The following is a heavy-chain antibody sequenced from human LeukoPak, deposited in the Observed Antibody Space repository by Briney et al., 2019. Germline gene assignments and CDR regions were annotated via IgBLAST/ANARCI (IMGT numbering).Heavy chain of an antibody. Sequence: SETLSLTCAVYGGSFSGYYWSWIRQPPGKGLEWIGEINHSGSTNYNPSLKSRVTISVDTSKNQFSLKLSSVTAADTAVYYCARDFEGVQWFDPWGQGTLVTVSS. V-gene: IGHV4-34*01. J-gene: IGHJ5*02. D-gene: IGHD1-1*01. CDR2: INHSGST. CDR1: GGSFSGYY. CDR3: ARDFEGVQWFDP.